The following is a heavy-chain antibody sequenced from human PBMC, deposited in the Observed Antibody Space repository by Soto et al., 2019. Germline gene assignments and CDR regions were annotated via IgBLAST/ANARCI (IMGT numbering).Heavy chain of an antibody. Sequence: QVQLVQSGAEVKKPGSSVKVSCKASGGTFSSYAISWVRQAPGQGLECLGGIIPIFGTANYAQKFQGRVTITADESTSTAYMELSSLRSEDTVVYYCASPSYSSSSDLDYWGQGTLVTVSS. CDR3: ASPSYSSSSDLDY. CDR2: IIPIFGTA. D-gene: IGHD6-6*01. CDR1: GGTFSSYA. J-gene: IGHJ4*02. V-gene: IGHV1-69*01.